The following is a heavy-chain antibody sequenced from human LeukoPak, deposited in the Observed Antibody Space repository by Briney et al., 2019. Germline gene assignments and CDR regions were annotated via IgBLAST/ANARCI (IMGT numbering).Heavy chain of an antibody. Sequence: SVKVSCKASGGTFSSYAISWVRQAPGQGLEWMGRIIPILGIANYAQKFQGRVTITADKSTSTAYMELSSLRSEDTAVYYCARKTDIVATLGAFDIWGQGTMVTVSS. D-gene: IGHD5-12*01. J-gene: IGHJ3*02. V-gene: IGHV1-69*04. CDR3: ARKTDIVATLGAFDI. CDR2: IIPILGIA. CDR1: GGTFSSYA.